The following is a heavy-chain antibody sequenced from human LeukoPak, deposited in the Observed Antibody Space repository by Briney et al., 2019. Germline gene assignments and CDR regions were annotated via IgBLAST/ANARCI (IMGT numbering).Heavy chain of an antibody. Sequence: SETLSLTCAVYGGSFSGYYWSWIRQPPGKGLEWIGEINHSGSTNYNPSLKSRVTISVDTSKNQFSLKLSSVTAADTAVYYCARGVGGSYFPGSDAFDIWGQGTMVTVSS. D-gene: IGHD1-26*01. V-gene: IGHV4-34*01. J-gene: IGHJ3*02. CDR3: ARGVGGSYFPGSDAFDI. CDR1: GGSFSGYY. CDR2: INHSGST.